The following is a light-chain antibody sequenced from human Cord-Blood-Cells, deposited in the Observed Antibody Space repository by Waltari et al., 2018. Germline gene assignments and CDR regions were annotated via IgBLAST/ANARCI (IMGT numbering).Light chain of an antibody. Sequence: SALTQPASVSGSPGQSITIPCTGTSSDVGGYNYLSWYQQHPGKAPKLMIYDVSNRPSGVSNRFSGSKSGNTASLTISGLQAEDEADYYCSSYTSSSTYVFGTGTKVTVL. V-gene: IGLV2-14*01. CDR1: SSDVGGYNY. CDR2: DVS. J-gene: IGLJ1*01. CDR3: SSYTSSSTYV.